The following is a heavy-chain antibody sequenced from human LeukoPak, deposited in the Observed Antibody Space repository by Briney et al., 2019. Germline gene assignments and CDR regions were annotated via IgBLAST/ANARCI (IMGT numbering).Heavy chain of an antibody. D-gene: IGHD3-10*01. V-gene: IGHV5-51*01. J-gene: IGHJ4*02. CDR2: IYPGDSDT. CDR1: GYSFTNYW. CDR3: ARRAMVRGVYDDY. Sequence: GESLKISCKGSGYSFTNYWIGWVRQMPGKGLEWMGIIYPGDSDTRYSPSFQGQVTISADKSISTAYLQWSSLKASDTAMYYCARRAMVRGVYDDYWGQGTLVTVSS.